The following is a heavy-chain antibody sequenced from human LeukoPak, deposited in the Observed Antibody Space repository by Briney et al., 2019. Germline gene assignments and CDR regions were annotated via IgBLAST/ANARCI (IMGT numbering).Heavy chain of an antibody. V-gene: IGHV1-8*01. CDR3: TRGPAESSSSDY. CDR1: GYTCTGYY. CDR2: MKPDSSDT. Sequence: ASVKVSCTAAGYTCTGYYINWRRRPTAQGIELIGRMKPDSSDTGYAQKFQGIVTITRSTSISTACMELSSLTSEDAAVYYCTRGPAESSSSDYWGQGTLVTVSS. J-gene: IGHJ4*02. D-gene: IGHD6-13*01.